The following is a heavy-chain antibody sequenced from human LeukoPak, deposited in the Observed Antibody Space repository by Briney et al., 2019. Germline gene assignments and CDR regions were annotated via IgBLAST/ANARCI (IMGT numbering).Heavy chain of an antibody. V-gene: IGHV4-59*12. J-gene: IGHJ4*02. CDR1: GGSISSYY. D-gene: IGHD4-17*01. CDR3: ARAPVTTRIFDY. Sequence: SETLSLTCTVSGGSISSYYWNWIRQPPGKGLEWIGYIYYSGSTNYNPSLKSRITMSVDTSKNQFSLKLSSVTAADTAVYYCARAPVTTRIFDYWGQGTLVTVSS. CDR2: IYYSGST.